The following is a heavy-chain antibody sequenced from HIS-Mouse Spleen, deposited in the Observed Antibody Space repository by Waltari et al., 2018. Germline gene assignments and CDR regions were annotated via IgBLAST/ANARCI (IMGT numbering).Heavy chain of an antibody. V-gene: IGHV1-2*02. CDR3: ARDSASSGSYYWFDP. D-gene: IGHD1-26*01. J-gene: IGHJ5*02. Sequence: GWINPNSGGTNYAQKFQGRVTMTRDTSISTAYMELSRLRSDDTAVYYCARDSASSGSYYWFDPWGQGTLVTVSS. CDR2: INPNSGGT.